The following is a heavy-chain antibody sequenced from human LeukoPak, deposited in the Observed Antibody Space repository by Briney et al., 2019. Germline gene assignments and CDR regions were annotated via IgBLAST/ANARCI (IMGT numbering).Heavy chain of an antibody. J-gene: IGHJ4*02. Sequence: PSETLSLTCTVSGGSLSSYYWSWIRQPPGKGLEWIGYIYYSGSTNYNPSLKSRVTISVDTSKNQFSLKLSSVTAADTAVYYCARGAVTTFDYWGQGTLVTVSS. CDR3: ARGAVTTFDY. CDR1: GGSLSSYY. D-gene: IGHD4-17*01. CDR2: IYYSGST. V-gene: IGHV4-59*01.